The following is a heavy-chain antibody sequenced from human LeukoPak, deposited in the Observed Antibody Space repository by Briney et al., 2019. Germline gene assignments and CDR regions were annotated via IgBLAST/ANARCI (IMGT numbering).Heavy chain of an antibody. CDR2: IYYSGST. Sequence: SETLSLTCTVSGGSISSSSYYWGWIRQPPGKGLEWIGSIYYSGSTYYNPSLKSRVTISVDTSKNQFSLKLSSVTAADTAVYYCARRAVVTGFDPWGQGTLVTVSS. V-gene: IGHV4-39*01. J-gene: IGHJ5*02. D-gene: IGHD4-23*01. CDR3: ARRAVVTGFDP. CDR1: GGSISSSSYY.